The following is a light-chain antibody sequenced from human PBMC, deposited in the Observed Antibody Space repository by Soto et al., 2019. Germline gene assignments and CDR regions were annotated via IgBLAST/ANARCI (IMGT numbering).Light chain of an antibody. CDR2: GAS. J-gene: IGKJ1*01. CDR3: QQYATSPWT. CDR1: QSVSSN. Sequence: EIVLTQSPGTLSLSPGERATLSCRASQSVSSNLAWYQQKPGQAPRLLIYGASTRATGIPDRFSGSGSGTDFTLTISRLDPEDSAVYYCQQYATSPWTFGQGTKVDIK. V-gene: IGKV3-20*01.